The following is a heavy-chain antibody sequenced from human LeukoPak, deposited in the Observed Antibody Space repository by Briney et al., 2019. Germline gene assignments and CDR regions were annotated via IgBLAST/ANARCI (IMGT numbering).Heavy chain of an antibody. CDR3: ARDGDYYDSSGYVDY. CDR2: IWYDGSNK. CDR1: GFTFSSYG. V-gene: IGHV3-33*01. Sequence: GGSLRLSCAASGFTFSSYGMPWVRQAPGKGLEWVAVIWYDGSNKYYADSVKGRFTISRDNSKNTLYLQMNSLRAEDTAVYYCARDGDYYDSSGYVDYWGQGTLVTVSS. D-gene: IGHD3-22*01. J-gene: IGHJ4*02.